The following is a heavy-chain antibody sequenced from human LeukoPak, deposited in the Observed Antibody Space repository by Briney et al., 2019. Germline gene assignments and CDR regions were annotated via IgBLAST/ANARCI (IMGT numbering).Heavy chain of an antibody. Sequence: KPSETLSLTCAVYGWSFNDYYWNWVRQPPGKGLEWIGEINARGDTNYNPSLKSRVTISVDSSKNQFSLTLTSMIAADTAIYYCERGQVPAARGYNWFDPWGQGTLVTVSS. CDR3: ERGQVPAARGYNWFDP. J-gene: IGHJ5*02. CDR1: GWSFNDYY. V-gene: IGHV4-34*01. D-gene: IGHD2-2*01. CDR2: INARGDT.